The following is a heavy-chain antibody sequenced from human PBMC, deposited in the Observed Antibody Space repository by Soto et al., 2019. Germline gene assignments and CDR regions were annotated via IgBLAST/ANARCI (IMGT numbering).Heavy chain of an antibody. Sequence: QTQLQESGPGLVKPSETLSLTCTVSGGSITGYYWGWIRQPPGKGLEWLGYISYTGTTNYNPSLKSRVTISVDTSKNQFSLKLSSVIAADTAAYYCARGAYGGSANFDYWGQGTLVTVSS. J-gene: IGHJ4*02. CDR2: ISYTGTT. V-gene: IGHV4-59*01. CDR3: ARGAYGGSANFDY. D-gene: IGHD4-17*01. CDR1: GGSITGYY.